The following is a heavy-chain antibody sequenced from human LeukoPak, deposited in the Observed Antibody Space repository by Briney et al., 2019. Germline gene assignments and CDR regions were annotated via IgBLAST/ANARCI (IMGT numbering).Heavy chain of an antibody. D-gene: IGHD2-21*01. CDR3: AREIPRLGY. Sequence: PGGSLRLSCAASGFTFSSYAMHWVRQAPGKGLEWVAVISYDGSNKYYADSVKGRFTISRDNSKNTLYLQMNSLRAGDTAVYYCAREIPRLGYWGQGTLVTVSS. J-gene: IGHJ4*02. CDR1: GFTFSSYA. CDR2: ISYDGSNK. V-gene: IGHV3-30-3*01.